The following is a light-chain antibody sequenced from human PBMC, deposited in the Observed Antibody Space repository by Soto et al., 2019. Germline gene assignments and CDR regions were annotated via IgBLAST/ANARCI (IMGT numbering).Light chain of an antibody. CDR2: GAS. CDR1: QSVSSN. CDR3: QQFNSYPLT. V-gene: IGKV3D-15*01. Sequence: EIVMTQSPSTLSVSPGERATLSCRASQSVSSNLAWYQQKPGQAPRLLIYGASTRATGIPARFSGSGSGTEVTLTISSLQSEDFAVYYCQQFNSYPLTVGGGTKVEI. J-gene: IGKJ4*01.